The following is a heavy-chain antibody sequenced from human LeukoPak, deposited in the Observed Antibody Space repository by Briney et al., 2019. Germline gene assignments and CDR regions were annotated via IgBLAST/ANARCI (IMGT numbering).Heavy chain of an antibody. CDR3: ARDYYDSSGYFLGNDY. CDR1: GGSFSGYY. V-gene: IGHV4-34*01. Sequence: SETLSLTCAVYGGSFSGYYWSWIRQPPGKGLEWIGEINHSGSTNYNPSLKSRVTISVDTSKNQFSLKLSSVTAADTAVYYCARDYYDSSGYFLGNDYWGQGILVTVSS. D-gene: IGHD3-22*01. CDR2: INHSGST. J-gene: IGHJ4*02.